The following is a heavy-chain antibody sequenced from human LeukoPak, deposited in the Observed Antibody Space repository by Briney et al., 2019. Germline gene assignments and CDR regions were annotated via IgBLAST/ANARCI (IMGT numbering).Heavy chain of an antibody. CDR3: ARYRRYYGSGSYYSDFDS. D-gene: IGHD3-10*01. CDR1: GGSISSSDYY. CDR2: IFYSGST. V-gene: IGHV4-39*02. Sequence: PSETLSLTCTVSGGSISSSDYYWGRIRQPPGKGLEWIGSIFYSGSTYYNPSLKSPVTISADMSKNYFSLRLSSVTAADTATYYCARYRRYYGSGSYYSDFDSWGQGILVTVSS. J-gene: IGHJ4*02.